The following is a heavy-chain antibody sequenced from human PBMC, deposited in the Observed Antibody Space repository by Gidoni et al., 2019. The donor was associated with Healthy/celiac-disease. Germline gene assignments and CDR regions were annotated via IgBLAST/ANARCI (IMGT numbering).Heavy chain of an antibody. Sequence: QIQLVQSGAEVKKPGSSVKVSCKASGGTFSSYAISWVRQAPGQGLEWMGRIIPILDIANYAQKFQGRVTITADKSTSTAYMELSSLRSEDTAVYYCARDQGGYSYGYSDYWGQGTLVTVSS. J-gene: IGHJ4*02. CDR1: GGTFSSYA. V-gene: IGHV1-69*04. D-gene: IGHD5-18*01. CDR3: ARDQGGYSYGYSDY. CDR2: IIPILDIA.